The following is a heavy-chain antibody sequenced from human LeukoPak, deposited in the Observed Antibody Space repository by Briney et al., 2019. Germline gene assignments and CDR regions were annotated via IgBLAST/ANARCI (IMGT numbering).Heavy chain of an antibody. J-gene: IGHJ5*02. D-gene: IGHD1-14*01. CDR2: VHPNSGNT. CDR3: TRGPRNDP. CDR1: GYPFSTYE. V-gene: IGHV1-8*01. Sequence: ASVKVSCKTSGYPFSTYEINWVRQAAGQGLEWMGWVHPNSGNTAYAQKFQGRVTMTRDTSISTAYMELSGLRSDDTAVYFCTRGPRNDPWGQGTLVTVSS.